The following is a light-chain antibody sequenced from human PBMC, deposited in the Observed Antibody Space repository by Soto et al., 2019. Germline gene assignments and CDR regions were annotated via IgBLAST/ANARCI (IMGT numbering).Light chain of an antibody. CDR1: QSINTK. Sequence: EIVMTQSPATLSVSPGERVTLSCRASQSINTKLAWYQQKSGQSPSLLIYDAFTRATGIPARFSGSGSGTEYTLTISSLQSEDVSVYYCQQYYDWPPYTFGQGTKQEIK. CDR2: DAF. J-gene: IGKJ2*01. CDR3: QQYYDWPPYT. V-gene: IGKV3-15*01.